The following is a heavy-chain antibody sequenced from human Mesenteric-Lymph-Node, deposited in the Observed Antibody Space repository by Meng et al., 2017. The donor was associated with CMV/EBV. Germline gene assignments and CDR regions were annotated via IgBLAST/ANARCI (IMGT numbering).Heavy chain of an antibody. Sequence: GESLKISCAASGFTFSNYAMSWVRQAPGKGLEWVSGITGSGGNTYYADSVKGRFTISRDNAKNSLYLQMNSLRAEDTAVYYCARRGVIYDFWTGGFAFDIWGQGTMVTVSS. CDR1: GFTFSNYA. V-gene: IGHV3-23*01. J-gene: IGHJ3*02. D-gene: IGHD3-3*01. CDR2: ITGSGGNT. CDR3: ARRGVIYDFWTGGFAFDI.